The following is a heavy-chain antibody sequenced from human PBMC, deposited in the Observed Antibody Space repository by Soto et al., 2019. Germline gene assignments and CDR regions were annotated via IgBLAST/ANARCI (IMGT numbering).Heavy chain of an antibody. CDR2: TYYRSKWYT. J-gene: IGHJ4*02. CDR1: GYSLSSTIAA. V-gene: IGHV6-1*01. D-gene: IGHD3-16*01. CDR3: ARNLGGPRDY. Sequence: LSLTRAIAGYSLSSTIAAWDWIRQSPSRGLEWLGMTYYRSKWYTDYAVSVRSRITINPDTSENQFTLQLISMTPEDTAVYYCARNLGGPRDYWGQGTLVTVSS.